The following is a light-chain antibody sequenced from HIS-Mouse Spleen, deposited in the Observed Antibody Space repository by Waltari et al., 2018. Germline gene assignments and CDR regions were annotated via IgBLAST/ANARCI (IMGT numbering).Light chain of an antibody. Sequence: SYELTQSPSVSVSPGQTARITCSGDALPKKYYYLYQQKSGQAPVLVIYEDSKRPSGIPERFSGSSSGTMATLTISGAQVEDEADYYCYSTDSSGNHRVFGGGTKLTVL. CDR1: ALPKKY. CDR3: YSTDSSGNHRV. CDR2: EDS. V-gene: IGLV3-10*01. J-gene: IGLJ2*01.